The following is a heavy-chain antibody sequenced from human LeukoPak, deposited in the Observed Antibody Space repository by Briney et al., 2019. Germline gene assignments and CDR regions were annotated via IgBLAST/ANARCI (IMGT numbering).Heavy chain of an antibody. J-gene: IGHJ4*02. CDR1: GFTFSSYG. CDR3: AKLLYYYDSSQPY. CDR2: ISYDGSNK. Sequence: GGSLRLSCAASGFTFSSYGMHWVRQAPGKGLEWVAVISYDGSNKYYADSVKGRFTISRDNSKNTLYLQMNSLRAEDTAVYYCAKLLYYYDSSQPYWGQGTLVTVSS. D-gene: IGHD3-22*01. V-gene: IGHV3-30*18.